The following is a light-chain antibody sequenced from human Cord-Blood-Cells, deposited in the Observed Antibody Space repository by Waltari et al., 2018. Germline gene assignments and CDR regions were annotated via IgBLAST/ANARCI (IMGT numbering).Light chain of an antibody. CDR2: LGS. CDR1: QSLLHSNGYNY. Sequence: DIVMTQSPLSLPVTLGEPASTSCRSSQSLLHSNGYNYLDWYLQTPGQSPQLLIYLGSNRASGVPDRFSGSGSGTDFTLKISRVEAEDVGVYYCMQALQTPLFTFGPGTKVDIK. V-gene: IGKV2-28*01. J-gene: IGKJ3*01. CDR3: MQALQTPLFT.